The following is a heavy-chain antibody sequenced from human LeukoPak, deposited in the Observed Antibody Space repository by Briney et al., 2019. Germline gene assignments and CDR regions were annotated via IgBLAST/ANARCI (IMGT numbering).Heavy chain of an antibody. J-gene: IGHJ4*02. CDR2: IRYDGSNK. CDR3: AKDIAAGVTTLDY. Sequence: PGGSLRLSCAASGFTFSSYGMHWVRQAPGKGLEWVAFIRYDGSNKYYADSVKGRFTISRDNSKNTLYLQMNSLRAEDTALYYCAKDIAAGVTTLDYWGQGTLVTVSS. V-gene: IGHV3-30*02. CDR1: GFTFSSYG. D-gene: IGHD6-13*01.